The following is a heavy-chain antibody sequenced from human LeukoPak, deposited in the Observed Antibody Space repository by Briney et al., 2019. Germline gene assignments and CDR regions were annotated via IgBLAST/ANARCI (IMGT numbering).Heavy chain of an antibody. CDR3: ARNPYGDYGY. J-gene: IGHJ4*02. CDR1: GGFISSYY. V-gene: IGHV4-59*01. Sequence: SETLSLTCTVSGGFISSYYWSWIRQPPGKGLEWIGYIYHSGSANYNPSLKSRVTISVDTSRNQFSLKLTSVTAADTAVYYCARNPYGDYGYWGQGTLVTVSS. D-gene: IGHD4-17*01. CDR2: IYHSGSA.